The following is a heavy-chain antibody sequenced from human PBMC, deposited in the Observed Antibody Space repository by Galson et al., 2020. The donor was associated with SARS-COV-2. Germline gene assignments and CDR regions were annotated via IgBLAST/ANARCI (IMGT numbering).Heavy chain of an antibody. D-gene: IGHD2-21*02. J-gene: IGHJ2*01. CDR3: ARLNGDAINWYFDL. CDR2: IYPGDSDT. V-gene: IGHV5-51*01. CDR1: GYGFHSYW. Sequence: GESLKISCKGSGYGFHSYWIGWVSQMPGKGLEWMGIIYPGDSDTRYSPSFPGQVNILADKSISTAYLQWSSRKASDTAMYYCARLNGDAINWYFDLWGRGTLVRFSS.